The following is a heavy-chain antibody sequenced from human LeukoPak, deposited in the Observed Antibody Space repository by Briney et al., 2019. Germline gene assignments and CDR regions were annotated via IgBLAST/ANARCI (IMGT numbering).Heavy chain of an antibody. D-gene: IGHD2-15*01. CDR1: GFTFSSYW. V-gene: IGHV3-74*01. J-gene: IGHJ4*02. Sequence: GGSLRLSCAASGFTFSSYWMHWVRQAPGKGLVWVSRINSDGSSTSYADSVKGRFTISRDNAKNTLYLQMSSLRAEDTAVYYCARAGQWWYYIDYWGQGTLVTVSS. CDR3: ARAGQWWYYIDY. CDR2: INSDGSST.